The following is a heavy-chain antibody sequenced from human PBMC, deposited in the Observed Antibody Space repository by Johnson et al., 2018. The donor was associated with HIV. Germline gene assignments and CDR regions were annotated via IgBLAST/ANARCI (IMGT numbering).Heavy chain of an antibody. CDR1: GFTVSSNY. CDR3: AGVCLGGWEVRGEFFEI. J-gene: IGHJ3*02. D-gene: IGHD1-26*01. CDR2: IYSGGRT. V-gene: IGHV3-66*03. Sequence: VQLVESGGGLIQPGGSLRLSCAASGFTVSSNYMSWVRQAPGKGLEWVSVIYSGGRTYYADSVKGRFTISRDNYKNTLYLQMNSLRPEGTAVYYCAGVCLGGWEVRGEFFEIWGQGTMVTVSS.